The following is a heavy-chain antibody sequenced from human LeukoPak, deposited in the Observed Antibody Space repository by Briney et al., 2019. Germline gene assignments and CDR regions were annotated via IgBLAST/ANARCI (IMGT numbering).Heavy chain of an antibody. CDR3: ARRISVAGVFDS. Sequence: SETLSLTCTVSGGSISSYYWSWIRQPPGKGLEWIGYIYYSGSTNYNPSLKSRVTISADTSRNQFSLRLSSATAADTAVYYCARRISVAGVFDSWGQGTLVTVSS. V-gene: IGHV4-59*01. J-gene: IGHJ4*02. CDR1: GGSISSYY. D-gene: IGHD6-19*01. CDR2: IYYSGST.